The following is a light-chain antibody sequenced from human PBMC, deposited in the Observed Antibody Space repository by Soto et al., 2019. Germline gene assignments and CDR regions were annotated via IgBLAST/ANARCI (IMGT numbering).Light chain of an antibody. CDR3: AAWDDSLRAVV. Sequence: QSALTQPPSASGTPGQRVTSSCSGSSSNIGSNYVYWYQQLPGSAPKLLIYRNDQRPSGVPDRFSASKSGTAASLAISGLRSEDEADYHCAAWDDSLRAVVFGGGTKLTVL. CDR2: RND. CDR1: SSNIGSNY. V-gene: IGLV1-47*01. J-gene: IGLJ2*01.